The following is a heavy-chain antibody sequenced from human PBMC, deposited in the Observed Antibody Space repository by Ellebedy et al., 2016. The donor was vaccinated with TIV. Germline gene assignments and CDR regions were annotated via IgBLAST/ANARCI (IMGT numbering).Heavy chain of an antibody. CDR1: GGSINTDNYH. Sequence: MPSETLSLTCSVSGGSINTDNYHWAWIRQPPGKGLEWIGSVFYSGSSYYNPSLKSRVTISADTSRNQFPMELSSMTAADTASYYCARGWSGSSWYYFDLWGQGTLVTVSS. V-gene: IGHV4-39*06. CDR2: VFYSGSS. CDR3: ARGWSGSSWYYFDL. D-gene: IGHD6-13*01. J-gene: IGHJ4*02.